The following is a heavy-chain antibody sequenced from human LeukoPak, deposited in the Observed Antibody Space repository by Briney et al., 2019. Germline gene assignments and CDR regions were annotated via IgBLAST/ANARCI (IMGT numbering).Heavy chain of an antibody. J-gene: IGHJ4*02. D-gene: IGHD2-2*02. CDR2: IRGSGSAT. V-gene: IGHV3-23*01. Sequence: PGGSLRLSCAASGFTFSNYGMSWVRQAPGKGLEWVSTIRGSGSATYNAGSVKGRFTTSRDNSNNTLYLQMNSLRAEDTAVYYCAKTEAPAAIRAGSDYWGQGTLVTVSS. CDR3: AKTEAPAAIRAGSDY. CDR1: GFTFSNYG.